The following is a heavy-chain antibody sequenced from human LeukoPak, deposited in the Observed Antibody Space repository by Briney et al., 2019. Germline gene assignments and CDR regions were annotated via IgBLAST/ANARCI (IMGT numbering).Heavy chain of an antibody. J-gene: IGHJ4*02. CDR2: ISYDGSNK. Sequence: GGSLRLSCAASGFTFSSYAMHWVRQAPGKGLEWVAVISYDGSNKYYADSVKGRFTISRDNSKNTLYLQMNSLRAEDTAVYYCARTEFYGSGSSIDYWGQGTLVTVSS. V-gene: IGHV3-30-3*01. D-gene: IGHD3-10*01. CDR3: ARTEFYGSGSSIDY. CDR1: GFTFSSYA.